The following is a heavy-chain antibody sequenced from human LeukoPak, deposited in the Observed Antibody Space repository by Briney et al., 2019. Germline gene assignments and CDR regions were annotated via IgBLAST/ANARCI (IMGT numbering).Heavy chain of an antibody. D-gene: IGHD2-2*01. CDR1: GGTFSSYA. CDR3: ARDGPVVPAATKIPGRY. J-gene: IGHJ4*02. Sequence: SVKVCCKASGGTFSSYAISWVRQAPGQGLEWMGGIIPIFGTANYAQKFQGRVTITADESTSTAYMELSSLRSEDTAVYYCARDGPVVPAATKIPGRYWGQGTLVTVSS. CDR2: IIPIFGTA. V-gene: IGHV1-69*13.